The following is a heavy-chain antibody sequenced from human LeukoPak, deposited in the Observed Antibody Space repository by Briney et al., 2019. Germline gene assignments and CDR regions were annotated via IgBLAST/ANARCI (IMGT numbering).Heavy chain of an antibody. V-gene: IGHV3-23*01. CDR1: GFTFSTYA. D-gene: IGHD4-11*01. J-gene: IGHJ4*02. Sequence: QPGGSLRLSCAASGFTFSTYAMSWVRQAPGKGLEWVSAISGTGDTIYYADSVKGRFTISRDSSKSTLFLLMNSLRAEDTAVYYCAKAEPMTTYFDYWGQGTLVTVSS. CDR3: AKAEPMTTYFDY. CDR2: ISGTGDTI.